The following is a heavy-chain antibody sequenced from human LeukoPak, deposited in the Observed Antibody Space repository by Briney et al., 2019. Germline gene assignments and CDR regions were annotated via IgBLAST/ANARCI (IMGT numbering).Heavy chain of an antibody. D-gene: IGHD3-10*01. J-gene: IGHJ5*02. CDR3: ARGGYGSGSYFKVRGNWFDP. CDR1: GGSISSYY. CDR2: IYYSGST. V-gene: IGHV4-59*01. Sequence: PSETLSLTCTVSGGSISSYYWSWIRQPPGKGLERIGYIYYSGSTNYNPSLKSRVTISVDTSKNQFSLKLSSVTAADTAVYYCARGGYGSGSYFKVRGNWFDPWGQGTLVTVSS.